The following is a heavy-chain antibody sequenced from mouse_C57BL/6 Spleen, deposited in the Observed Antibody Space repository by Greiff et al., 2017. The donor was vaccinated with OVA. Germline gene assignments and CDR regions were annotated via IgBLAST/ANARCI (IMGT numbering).Heavy chain of an antibody. Sequence: QVQLQQSGAELVKPGASVKISCKASGYAFSSYWMNWVKQRPGKGLEWIGQIYPGDGDTNYNGKFKGKATLTADKSSSTAYMQLSSLTSEDSAVYFCARGGVLLRPYYAMDYWGQGTSVTVSS. V-gene: IGHV1-80*01. CDR2: IYPGDGDT. CDR1: GYAFSSYW. D-gene: IGHD1-1*01. J-gene: IGHJ4*01. CDR3: ARGGVLLRPYYAMDY.